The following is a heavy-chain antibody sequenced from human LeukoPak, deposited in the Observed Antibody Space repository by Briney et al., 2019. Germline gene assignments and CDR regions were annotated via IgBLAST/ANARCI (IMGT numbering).Heavy chain of an antibody. CDR2: IKQDGSEK. V-gene: IGHV3-7*01. Sequence: GGSLRLSCAASGFTFSSYWMSWVRQAPGKGLEWVANIKQDGSEKYYVDSVEGRFTISRDNAKNSLYLQMNSLRAEGAAVYYCVTKDYFDYWGQGTLVTVSS. CDR3: VTKDYFDY. J-gene: IGHJ4*02. CDR1: GFTFSSYW.